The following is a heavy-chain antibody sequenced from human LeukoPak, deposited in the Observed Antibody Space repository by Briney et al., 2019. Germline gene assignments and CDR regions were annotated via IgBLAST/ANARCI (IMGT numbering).Heavy chain of an antibody. D-gene: IGHD3-10*01. V-gene: IGHV3-33*01. CDR3: ARWGDGKMFDY. CDR2: IWYDGSNK. J-gene: IGHJ4*02. CDR1: GFTFRSHG. Sequence: PGGSLRLSCAASGFTFRSHGMHWVRQAPGKGLEWVAVIWYDGSNKYYADSVKGRFTISRDNTKNMAYVEMNSLRAEDTAVYYCARWGDGKMFDYWGQGTLVTVSS.